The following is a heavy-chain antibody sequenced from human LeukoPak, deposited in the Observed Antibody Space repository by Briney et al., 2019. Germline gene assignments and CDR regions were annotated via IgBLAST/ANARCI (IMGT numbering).Heavy chain of an antibody. D-gene: IGHD2-2*01. J-gene: IGHJ6*02. CDR1: GGSFSGCY. Sequence: SETLSLTCAVYGGSFSGCYWSWIRQPPGKGLEWIGEINHSGSTNYNPSLKSRVTISVDTSKNQFSLKLSSVTAADTAVYYCARVRYYCSSTSCYAPSYYYYGMDVWGQGTTVTVSS. V-gene: IGHV4-34*01. CDR3: ARVRYYCSSTSCYAPSYYYYGMDV. CDR2: INHSGST.